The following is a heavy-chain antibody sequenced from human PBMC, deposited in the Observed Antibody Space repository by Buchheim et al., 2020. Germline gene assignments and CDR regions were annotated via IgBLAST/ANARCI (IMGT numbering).Heavy chain of an antibody. CDR2: IKPDGSEK. D-gene: IGHD3-10*01. Sequence: EVQLVESGGGLVQPGGSLRLSCAASGFTFSSYWMSWVRQAPGKGLEWVANIKPDGSEKYYVDSVKGRFTISRDNAKNSLYLQMNSLRAEDTAVYYCARDQSLLWFGELYYYYGMDVWGQGTT. CDR3: ARDQSLLWFGELYYYYGMDV. CDR1: GFTFSSYW. V-gene: IGHV3-7*01. J-gene: IGHJ6*02.